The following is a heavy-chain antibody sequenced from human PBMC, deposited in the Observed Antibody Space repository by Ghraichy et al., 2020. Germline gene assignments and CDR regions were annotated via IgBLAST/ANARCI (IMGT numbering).Heavy chain of an antibody. V-gene: IGHV4-39*02. J-gene: IGHJ4*02. D-gene: IGHD6-6*01. CDR1: GGSISSSTYY. Sequence: SETLSLTCTVSGGSISSSTYYWGWIRQPPGKGLEWIGSINYSGSTYYNPSLKSRVTISVDTSRNHFSLRLSSVTAADTAVYYFARATLYSSSSVGLDYWGQGTLVTVSS. CDR2: INYSGST. CDR3: ARATLYSSSSVGLDY.